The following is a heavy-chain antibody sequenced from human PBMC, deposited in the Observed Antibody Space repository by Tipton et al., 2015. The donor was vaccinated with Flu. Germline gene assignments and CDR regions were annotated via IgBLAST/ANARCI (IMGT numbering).Heavy chain of an antibody. CDR1: GGTFSSYA. Sequence: QLVQSGAEVKKPGSSGKVSCKASGGTFSSYAISWVRQAPGQGLEWMGGIIPIFGTTNYAQKFHGRVTITADESTSTAYMELSSLRSEATAVYSCARDPPSYSVSWSPLVASWGQGTLVTVSS. CDR3: ARDPPSYSVSWSPLVAS. J-gene: IGHJ4*02. CDR2: IIPIFGTT. D-gene: IGHD3-10*01. V-gene: IGHV1-69*01.